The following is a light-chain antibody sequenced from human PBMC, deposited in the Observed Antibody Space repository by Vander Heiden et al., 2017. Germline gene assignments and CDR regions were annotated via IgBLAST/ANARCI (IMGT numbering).Light chain of an antibody. CDR1: SPNIGAGHD. CDR3: QSYDSSLSGSV. CDR2: GNS. J-gene: IGLJ3*02. Sequence: QPVLTPPPPVSGATGQRVTISCTGSSPNIGAGHDVPWDQQLPGTAPKLLIYGNSNRPSGVPDRFSGSKSGTSASLAITGLQAEDEADYYCQSYDSSLSGSVFGGGTKLTVL. V-gene: IGLV1-40*01.